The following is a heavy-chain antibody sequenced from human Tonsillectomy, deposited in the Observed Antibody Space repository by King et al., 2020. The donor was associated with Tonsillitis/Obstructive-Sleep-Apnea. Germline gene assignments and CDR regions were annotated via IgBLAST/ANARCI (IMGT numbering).Heavy chain of an antibody. J-gene: IGHJ6*03. Sequence: VQLVESEAEVKKPGESLKISCKGSGYSFTTYGMGWVRQVPGKGLEWMGIIDPGDSETRYSPSFQGQVTISADKSISTAYLQWSSLKASDTAMYFCARLPQYYCRTTCYSDYYYYMDVWGKGTTVTVPS. D-gene: IGHD2-2*02. CDR1: GYSFTTYG. V-gene: IGHV5-51*01. CDR3: ARLPQYYCRTTCYSDYYYYMDV. CDR2: IDPGDSET.